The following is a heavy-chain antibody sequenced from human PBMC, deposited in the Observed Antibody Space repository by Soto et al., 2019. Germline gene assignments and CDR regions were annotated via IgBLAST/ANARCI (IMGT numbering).Heavy chain of an antibody. D-gene: IGHD3-10*01. J-gene: IGHJ4*02. CDR3: AKARCITTDCYVPDY. V-gene: IGHV3-21*04. CDR1: GFTFSSYS. CDR2: ISSSSRYI. Sequence: GGSLRLSCAASGFTFSSYSMNWVRQAPGKGLEWVSSISSSSRYIYYADSVKGRFTIPRDNAKNSLYLQMNGLRGEDTARYYCAKARCITTDCYVPDYWGQGTLVTVSS.